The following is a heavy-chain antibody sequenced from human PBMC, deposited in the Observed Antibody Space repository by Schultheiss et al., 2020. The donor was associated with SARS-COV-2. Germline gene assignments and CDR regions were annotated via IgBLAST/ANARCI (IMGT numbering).Heavy chain of an antibody. D-gene: IGHD2-15*01. CDR2: INHSGST. V-gene: IGHV4-34*01. CDR1: GGSFSGYY. Sequence: SETLSLTCAVYGGSFSGYYWSWIRQPPGKGLEWIGEINHSGSTNYNPSLKSRVTISVDTSKNQFSLKLSSVTAADTAVYYCARDEYCSGGSCYYFDYWGQGTLVTVSS. CDR3: ARDEYCSGGSCYYFDY. J-gene: IGHJ4*02.